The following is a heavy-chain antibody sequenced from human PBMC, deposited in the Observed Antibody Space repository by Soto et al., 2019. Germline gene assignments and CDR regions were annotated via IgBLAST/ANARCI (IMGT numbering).Heavy chain of an antibody. J-gene: IGHJ5*02. Sequence: QVQLVESGGGVVQPGRSLRLSCAASGFTFSSYGMHWVRQAPGKGLEWVAGIWYDGSNKYYADSVKGRFTISRDNSKNTLYLQMNSLRAEDTAVYYCARNWVAMVRAFGFDPWGQGTLVTVSS. CDR3: ARNWVAMVRAFGFDP. V-gene: IGHV3-33*01. D-gene: IGHD3-10*01. CDR2: IWYDGSNK. CDR1: GFTFSSYG.